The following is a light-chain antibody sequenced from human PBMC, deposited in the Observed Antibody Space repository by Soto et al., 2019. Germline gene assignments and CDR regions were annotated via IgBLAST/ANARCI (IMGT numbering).Light chain of an antibody. CDR3: QQFNSYQYT. V-gene: IGKV1-13*02. Sequence: AIPLTQSPSSLSASVGDRVTITCRASQGISSALAWYQQKPGKAPKLLIYDASSLESGVPSRFSGSGSGTDVTLTISSLQPEDFATYYCQQFNSYQYTFGQGTKLEIK. CDR2: DAS. J-gene: IGKJ2*01. CDR1: QGISSA.